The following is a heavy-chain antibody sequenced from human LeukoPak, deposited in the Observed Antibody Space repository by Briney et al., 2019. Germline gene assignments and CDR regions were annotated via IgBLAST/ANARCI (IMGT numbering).Heavy chain of an antibody. CDR3: ARENSGYSGYDSPGPYSSGWYYFDY. CDR2: MNPNSGNT. V-gene: IGHV1-8*01. CDR1: GYTFTSYD. Sequence: ASVKVSCKASGYTFTSYDINWVRQATGQGLEWMGWMNPNSGNTGYAQKFQGRVTMTRNTSISTAYMELSSLRSEDAAVYYCARENSGYSGYDSPGPYSSGWYYFDYWGQGTLVTVSS. J-gene: IGHJ4*02. D-gene: IGHD5-12*01.